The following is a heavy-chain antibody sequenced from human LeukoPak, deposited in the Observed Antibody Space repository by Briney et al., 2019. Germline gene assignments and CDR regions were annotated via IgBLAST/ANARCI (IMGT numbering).Heavy chain of an antibody. D-gene: IGHD1-26*01. CDR1: GDSFSSKSAS. CDR3: ARGTGSLDH. Sequence: SQTLSLTCAISGDSFSSKSASWDWIRQSPSRGLEWLGSTYSRSKLFNDCAVSGKSQITMNPDTSKNQFSLHLTSVTPDDTAVYYCARGTGSLDHWGQGTLVTVSS. V-gene: IGHV6-1*01. CDR2: TYSRSKLFN. J-gene: IGHJ4*02.